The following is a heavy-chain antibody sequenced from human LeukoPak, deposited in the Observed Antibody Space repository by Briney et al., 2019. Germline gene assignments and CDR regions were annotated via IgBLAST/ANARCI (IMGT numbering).Heavy chain of an antibody. CDR3: AKNGYCSSTSCYAGTVFDY. CDR2: ISGSGGST. D-gene: IGHD2-2*01. V-gene: IGHV3-23*01. Sequence: SGGSLRLSCAASGFTFSSYAMGWVRQAPGKGLEWVSAISGSGGSTYYADSVKGRFTISRDNSKNTLYLQMNSLRAEDTAVYYCAKNGYCSSTSCYAGTVFDYWGQGTLVTVSS. J-gene: IGHJ4*02. CDR1: GFTFSSYA.